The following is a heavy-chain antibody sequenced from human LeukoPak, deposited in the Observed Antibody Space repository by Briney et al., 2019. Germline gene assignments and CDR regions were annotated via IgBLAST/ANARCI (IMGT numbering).Heavy chain of an antibody. CDR1: GFTFSSYW. D-gene: IGHD1-1*01. J-gene: IGHJ4*02. V-gene: IGHV3-74*01. CDR3: ARRWNDGRLFDY. Sequence: GGSLRLSCAASGFTFSSYWMHWVRQAPGKGLVWVSRITSDGSSTSYADSVKGRFTISRDNAKNTLYLQMNSLRAEDTAVYYCARRWNDGRLFDYWGQGTLVTVPS. CDR2: ITSDGSST.